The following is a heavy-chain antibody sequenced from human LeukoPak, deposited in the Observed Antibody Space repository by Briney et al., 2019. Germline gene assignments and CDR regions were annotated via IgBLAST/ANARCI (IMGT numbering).Heavy chain of an antibody. CDR2: IDHRGDT. CDR3: ARGPTISETGYFDF. D-gene: IGHD1-1*01. Sequence: SETLSLTCAVYGGSFSRYYWSWIRQSPGKGLEWIAEIDHRGDTNYNPSVKSRVTISVDMSKNQFSLKVRSLSAADTAVYYCARGPTISETGYFDFWGRGTLVTVSS. V-gene: IGHV4-34*01. J-gene: IGHJ4*03. CDR1: GGSFSRYY.